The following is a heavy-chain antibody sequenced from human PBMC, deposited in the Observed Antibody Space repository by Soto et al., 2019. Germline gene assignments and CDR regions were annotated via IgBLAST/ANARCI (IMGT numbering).Heavy chain of an antibody. D-gene: IGHD3-22*01. CDR2: ISDSGGST. J-gene: IGHJ4*02. CDR3: AKVIFYYESSGYCPLEY. CDR1: VFTFSSYA. Sequence: PGGSLRLSCAGTVFTFSSYAMRWVRQAPGKWLEWVSSISDSGGSTYYADSVKGRFTISRDNSKNTLYLQMNSLRAEDTAVYYCAKVIFYYESSGYCPLEYWGQGTRVTVSS. V-gene: IGHV3-23*01.